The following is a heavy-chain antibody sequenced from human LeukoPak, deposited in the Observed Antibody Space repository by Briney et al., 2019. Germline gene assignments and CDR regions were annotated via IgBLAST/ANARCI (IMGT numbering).Heavy chain of an antibody. J-gene: IGHJ4*02. Sequence: RGSLRLSCAATGFTFSSYWKSWVRQAPGMGLEWVANIKQDGSEKYYVDSVKGRFTISRDNAKNSLYLQMNSLRAEDTAVYYCARLPYDFWSGSLDYWGQGTLVTASS. CDR1: GFTFSSYW. CDR3: ARLPYDFWSGSLDY. V-gene: IGHV3-7*01. CDR2: IKQDGSEK. D-gene: IGHD3-3*01.